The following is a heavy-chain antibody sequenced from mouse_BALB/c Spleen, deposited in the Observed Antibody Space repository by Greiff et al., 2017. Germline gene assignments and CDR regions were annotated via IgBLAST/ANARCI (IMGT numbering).Heavy chain of an antibody. CDR3: ARIRRKYGYAMDY. V-gene: IGHV2-2*02. D-gene: IGHD2-12*01. Sequence: QVQLLQSGPGLVQPSQSLSITCAVSGFSLTSYAVPWVRQSPGKGLEWLGVIWSGGSTDYTAAFISRLSITRDNSKSQVFFKMNSLQANDTDIYYCARIRRKYGYAMDYWGQGTSVTVSS. CDR1: GFSLTSYA. J-gene: IGHJ4*01. CDR2: IWSGGST.